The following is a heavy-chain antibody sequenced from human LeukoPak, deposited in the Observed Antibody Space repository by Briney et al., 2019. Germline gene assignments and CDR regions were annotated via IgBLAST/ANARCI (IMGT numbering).Heavy chain of an antibody. D-gene: IGHD1-26*01. Sequence: GGSLRLSCAASGFTFSRCAMSWVRQAPGKGLEWVSGISGSGDTTFYADSVKGRFTISRDNSKNTLYLQMNSLRAEDTAVYYCAKDRSGNFHFDYWGQGTLVTVSS. V-gene: IGHV3-23*01. CDR2: ISGSGDTT. CDR1: GFTFSRCA. J-gene: IGHJ4*02. CDR3: AKDRSGNFHFDY.